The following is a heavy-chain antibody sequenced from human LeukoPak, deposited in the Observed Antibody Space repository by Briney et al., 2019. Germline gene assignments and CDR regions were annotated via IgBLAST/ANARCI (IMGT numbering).Heavy chain of an antibody. CDR3: ARDSGGNYLRGGAFDI. D-gene: IGHD1-26*01. CDR1: GFTFSSFE. Sequence: GGSLRLSCAASGFTFSSFEMNWVRQAPGKGLEWISYISPSFSTIYYADSVKGRFTISRDNTKNSLYLEMNSLRAEDSAVYYCARDSGGNYLRGGAFDIWGQGTVVTVSS. J-gene: IGHJ3*02. CDR2: ISPSFSTI. V-gene: IGHV3-48*03.